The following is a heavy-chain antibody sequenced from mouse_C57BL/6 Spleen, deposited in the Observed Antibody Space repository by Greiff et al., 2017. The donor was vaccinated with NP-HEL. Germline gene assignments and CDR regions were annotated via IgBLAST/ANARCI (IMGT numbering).Heavy chain of an antibody. CDR1: GYSFTGYY. D-gene: IGHD2-2*01. Sequence: EVHLVESGPELAKPGASVKISCKASGYSFTGYYMHWVKQSHGNILDWIGYIYPYNGVSSYNQKFKGKATLTVDKSSSTAYMELRSLTSEDSAVYYCARSYGYDDYYAMDYWGQGTSVTVSS. CDR2: IYPYNGVS. V-gene: IGHV1-31*01. J-gene: IGHJ4*01. CDR3: ARSYGYDDYYAMDY.